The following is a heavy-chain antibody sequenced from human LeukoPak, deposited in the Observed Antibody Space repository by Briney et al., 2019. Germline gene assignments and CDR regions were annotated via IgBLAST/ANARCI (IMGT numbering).Heavy chain of an antibody. CDR3: AKGESSGWYVISPFDY. V-gene: IGHV3-23*01. CDR1: GFTFSSYA. Sequence: PGGSLRLSCAASGFTFSSYAMSWVRQAPGKGLEWVSAISGSGGSTYYADSVKGRFTISRDNSKNTLYLQMNSLRAEDTAVYYCAKGESSGWYVISPFDYWGQGTLVTVYS. D-gene: IGHD6-19*01. CDR2: ISGSGGST. J-gene: IGHJ4*02.